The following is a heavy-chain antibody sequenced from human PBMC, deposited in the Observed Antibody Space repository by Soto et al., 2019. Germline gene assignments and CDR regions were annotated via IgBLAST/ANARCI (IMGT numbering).Heavy chain of an antibody. Sequence: QVQLQESGPGLVKPSQTLSLTCAISGDSVSSNSAAWNWIRLSPLRGLEWLARTYYRSRWYNDYAVSVRSRITVNPDTSKNQFSLQLTSVTHEDTAVYYCAGTTSHQWYYMDVWGKGTTVTVSS. V-gene: IGHV6-1*01. CDR2: TYYRSRWYN. J-gene: IGHJ6*03. D-gene: IGHD1-7*01. CDR1: GDSVSSNSAA. CDR3: AGTTSHQWYYMDV.